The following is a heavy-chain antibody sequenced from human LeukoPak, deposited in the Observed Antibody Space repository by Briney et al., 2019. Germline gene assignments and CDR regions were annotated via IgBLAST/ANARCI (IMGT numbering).Heavy chain of an antibody. J-gene: IGHJ6*03. D-gene: IGHD6-13*01. CDR1: GFTFSDYY. Sequence: SGGSLRLSCAASGFTFSDYYMSRIRQAPGKGLEWVSYISSSGSTIYYADSVKGRFTISRDNAKNSLYLQMNSLRAEDTAVYYCARIGRSWYYMDVWGKGTTVTISS. CDR3: ARIGRSWYYMDV. CDR2: ISSSGSTI. V-gene: IGHV3-11*04.